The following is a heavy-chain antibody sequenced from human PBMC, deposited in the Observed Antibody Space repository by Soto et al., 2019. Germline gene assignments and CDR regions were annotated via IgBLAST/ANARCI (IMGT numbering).Heavy chain of an antibody. D-gene: IGHD3-22*01. CDR1: GGTFSRHA. Sequence: QVQLVQSGAEVRKPGSSVKVSCTASGGTFSRHAISWVRQAPGQGLEWMGGIIPIFGTANHAEKFQGRVTIIADESTSTVYMELRSLRSEDTAIYYCARRWVYDSNDYYNAYWGQGTLVIVSS. CDR2: IIPIFGTA. CDR3: ARRWVYDSNDYYNAY. V-gene: IGHV1-69*01. J-gene: IGHJ4*02.